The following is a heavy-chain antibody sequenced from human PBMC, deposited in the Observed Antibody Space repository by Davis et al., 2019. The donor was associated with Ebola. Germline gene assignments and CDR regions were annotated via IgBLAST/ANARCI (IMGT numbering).Heavy chain of an antibody. CDR3: ARDPYYYDSSGYYYPFDY. D-gene: IGHD3-22*01. J-gene: IGHJ4*02. CDR1: GYTFTDYA. V-gene: IGHV1-2*06. CDR2: INPNSGGT. Sequence: AASVKVSCKASGYTFTDYAMNWVRQAPGQGLEWMGRINPNSGGTNYAQKFQGRVTMTRDTSISTAYMELSRLKSDDTAVYYCARDPYYYDSSGYYYPFDYWGQGTLVTVSS.